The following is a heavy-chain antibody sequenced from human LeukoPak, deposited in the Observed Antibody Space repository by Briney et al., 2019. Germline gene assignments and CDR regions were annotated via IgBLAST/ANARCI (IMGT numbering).Heavy chain of an antibody. J-gene: IGHJ4*02. D-gene: IGHD5-12*01. CDR3: ARPIEGRGYDYPVFDY. CDR2: INSVGSST. CDR1: GFTFSSFW. V-gene: IGHV3-74*01. Sequence: GGSLRLSCAASGFTFSSFWMHWVRRAPGKGLVWVSRINSVGSSTSYADSVKGRFTISRDNAKNTLYLQMNSLRAEDTAVYYCARPIEGRGYDYPVFDYWGQGTLVTVSS.